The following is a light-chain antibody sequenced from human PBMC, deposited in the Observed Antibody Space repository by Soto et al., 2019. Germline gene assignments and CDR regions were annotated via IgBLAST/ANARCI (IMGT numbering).Light chain of an antibody. CDR2: GAS. J-gene: IGKJ4*01. Sequence: EMVLTQSPGTRSLSPGARATLSCRASQSGTSTSLAWYQQKPGQPPRLLIYGASSRATGIPDRFSGSGSGTDFTRTISGLETEDVAVYYCQQYGTSLLTFGGGTKVEIK. V-gene: IGKV3-20*01. CDR1: QSGTSTS. CDR3: QQYGTSLLT.